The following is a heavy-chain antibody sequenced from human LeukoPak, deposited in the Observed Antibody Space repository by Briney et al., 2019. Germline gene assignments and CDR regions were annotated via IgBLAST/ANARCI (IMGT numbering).Heavy chain of an antibody. Sequence: SETLSLTCTVTGYSISRAYYWGWIRQPPGKGLQWIGNIFPSGTTYYNPSLRSRVSISVDTSKNQFSLKLSSVTAADTAVYYCARSGWYSKSHYYHYYMDVWGKGTTVTVSS. D-gene: IGHD6-19*01. CDR1: GYSISRAYY. V-gene: IGHV4-38-2*02. CDR2: IFPSGTT. CDR3: ARSGWYSKSHYYHYYMDV. J-gene: IGHJ6*03.